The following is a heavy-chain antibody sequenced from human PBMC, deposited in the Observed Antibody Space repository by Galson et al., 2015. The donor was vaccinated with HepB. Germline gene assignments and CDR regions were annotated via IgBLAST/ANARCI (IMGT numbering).Heavy chain of an antibody. V-gene: IGHV1-18*01. Sequence: SVKVSCKASGYTFTSYGISWVRQAPGQGLEWMGWISAYNGNTNYAQKLQGRVTMTTDTSTSTAYMELRSLRSDDTAVYYCARDFEFGNYYDSSGYYNDGYWGQGTLVTVSS. CDR3: ARDFEFGNYYDSSGYYNDGY. D-gene: IGHD3-22*01. CDR2: ISAYNGNT. J-gene: IGHJ4*02. CDR1: GYTFTSYG.